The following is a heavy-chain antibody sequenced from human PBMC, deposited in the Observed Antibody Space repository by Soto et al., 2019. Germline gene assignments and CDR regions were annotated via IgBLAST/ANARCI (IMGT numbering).Heavy chain of an antibody. CDR1: GFTFSSYA. CDR3: AREPFILTGYFYYYYGMDV. Sequence: PGGSLRLACAASGFTFSSYAMHWVRQAPGKGLEWVAVISYDGSNKYYADSVKGRFTISRDNSKNTLYLQMNSLRAEDTAVYYCAREPFILTGYFYYYYGMDVWGQGTTVTVS. J-gene: IGHJ6*02. CDR2: ISYDGSNK. D-gene: IGHD3-9*01. V-gene: IGHV3-30-3*01.